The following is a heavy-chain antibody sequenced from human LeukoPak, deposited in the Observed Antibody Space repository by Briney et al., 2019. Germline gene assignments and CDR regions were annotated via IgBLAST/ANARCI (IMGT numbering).Heavy chain of an antibody. CDR2: LYSGGST. Sequence: AGGSLRLSSEACGFILSSHYMSWVRQAPGKGLEWVSVLYSGGSTYYADSVKGRFTISRDNSKNTLYLQMNSLRAEDTAVYYCETHHGNNYFDYWGQGTLVTVSS. V-gene: IGHV3-53*01. D-gene: IGHD2/OR15-2a*01. J-gene: IGHJ4*02. CDR3: ETHHGNNYFDY. CDR1: GFILSSHY.